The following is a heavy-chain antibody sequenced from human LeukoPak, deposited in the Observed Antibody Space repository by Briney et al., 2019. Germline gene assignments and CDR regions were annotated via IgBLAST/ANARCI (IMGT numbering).Heavy chain of an antibody. Sequence: SETLSLTCTVSGGSISSYSWSWIRQPPGRGLEWIGYISYRGSTNYNPSLKSRVTISVDTSKNQFSLKLSSVTAADTAVYYCARDTRGYSSGWYRGDDYWGQGTLVTVSS. CDR1: GGSISSYS. CDR3: ARDTRGYSSGWYRGDDY. J-gene: IGHJ4*02. CDR2: ISYRGST. V-gene: IGHV4-59*12. D-gene: IGHD6-19*01.